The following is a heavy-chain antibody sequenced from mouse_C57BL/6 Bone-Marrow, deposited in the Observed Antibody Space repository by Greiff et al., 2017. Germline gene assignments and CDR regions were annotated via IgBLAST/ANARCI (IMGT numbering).Heavy chain of an antibody. D-gene: IGHD1-1*01. Sequence: EVKLMESGGGLVQPGGSLSLSCAASGFTFTDYYMSWVRQPPGKALEWLGFIRNKANGYTTEYSASVKGRFTISRDNSQSILYLQMNALRAEDSATYYCARYQVATRMDYWGKGTSVTVSS. CDR3: ARYQVATRMDY. CDR1: GFTFTDYY. V-gene: IGHV7-3*01. J-gene: IGHJ4*01. CDR2: IRNKANGYTT.